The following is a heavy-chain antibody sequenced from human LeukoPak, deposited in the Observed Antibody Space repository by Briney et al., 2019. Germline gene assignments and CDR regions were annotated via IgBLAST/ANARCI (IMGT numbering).Heavy chain of an antibody. Sequence: PGRSLRLSCAASGFTFSSYGMHWVRQAPGKGLEWVAVLSYDGSNEYYADSVKGRFTISRDNSKNTLYLQMNSLRPEDTAVYYCAKGVGSWYVYYFDYWGQGTLVTVSS. V-gene: IGHV3-30*18. CDR1: GFTFSSYG. CDR3: AKGVGSWYVYYFDY. D-gene: IGHD6-13*01. J-gene: IGHJ4*02. CDR2: LSYDGSNE.